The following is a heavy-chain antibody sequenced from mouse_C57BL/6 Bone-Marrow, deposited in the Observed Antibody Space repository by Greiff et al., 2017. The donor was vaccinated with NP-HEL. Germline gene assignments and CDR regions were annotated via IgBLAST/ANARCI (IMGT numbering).Heavy chain of an antibody. CDR3: AILLPWFAY. Sequence: QVHVKQSGAELARPGASVKLSCKASGYTFTSYGISWVKQRTGQGLEWIGEIYPRSGNTYYNEKFKGKATLTADKSSSTAYMELRSLTSEDSAVYFCAILLPWFAYWGQGTLVTVSA. J-gene: IGHJ3*01. CDR2: IYPRSGNT. V-gene: IGHV1-81*01. CDR1: GYTFTSYG. D-gene: IGHD2-10*01.